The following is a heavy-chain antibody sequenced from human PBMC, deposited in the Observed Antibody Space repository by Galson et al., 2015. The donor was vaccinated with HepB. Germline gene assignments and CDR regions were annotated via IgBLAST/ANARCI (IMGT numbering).Heavy chain of an antibody. D-gene: IGHD3-22*01. CDR1: GLTFSDYA. CDR3: ARTNHHYYDSNGYYYHTHPLDY. Sequence: SLRLSCAASGLTFSDYAMHWVRRAPGKGLEWVAVIWYDGSNKNYADSVKGRFTISRDNSKNTLYLQMNSLRAEDTAVYYCARTNHHYYDSNGYYYHTHPLDYWGQGTLVTVSS. CDR2: IWYDGSNK. J-gene: IGHJ4*02. V-gene: IGHV3-33*01.